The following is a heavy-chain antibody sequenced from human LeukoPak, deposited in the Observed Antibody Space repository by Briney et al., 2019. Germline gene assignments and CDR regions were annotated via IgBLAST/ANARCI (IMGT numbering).Heavy chain of an antibody. CDR3: AKVTWESRPPDCNS. CDR2: ISGSGGST. V-gene: IGHV3-23*01. D-gene: IGHD6-6*01. Sequence: GGSLRLSCAASGFTFSSYAMSWVRQAPGKGLEWVSAISGSGGSTYYADSVKGRFTISRDNFKNIVYLEMNSLRAEDTATYYCAKVTWESRPPDCNSWGPGTLVTVSS. CDR1: GFTFSSYA. J-gene: IGHJ4*02.